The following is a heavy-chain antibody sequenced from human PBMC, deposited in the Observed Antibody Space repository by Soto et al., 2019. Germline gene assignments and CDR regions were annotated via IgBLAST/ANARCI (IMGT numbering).Heavy chain of an antibody. V-gene: IGHV1-2*02. Sequence: QVQLVQSGAEVKKPGASVKVSCKASGYTFTCYYMHWVRQAPGQGLEWRGWINPNSGGTNYAQKFQGRVTMTRDTSISTAYMELRRLRSDDTAVYYCARGYCSGGSCGWFDPWGQGTLVTVSS. CDR3: ARGYCSGGSCGWFDP. CDR1: GYTFTCYY. D-gene: IGHD2-15*01. CDR2: INPNSGGT. J-gene: IGHJ5*02.